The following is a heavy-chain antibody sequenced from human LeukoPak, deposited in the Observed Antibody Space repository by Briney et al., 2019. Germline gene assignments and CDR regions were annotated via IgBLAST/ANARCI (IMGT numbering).Heavy chain of an antibody. J-gene: IGHJ5*02. CDR2: IYHSGNT. D-gene: IGHD3-22*01. V-gene: IGHV4-38-2*02. CDR1: GYSISSGYY. CDR3: ASSNSYYYDSSGSLGT. Sequence: SETLSLTCTVSGYSISSGYYWGWIRQPPGKGLEWIGSIYHSGNTYYNPSLKSRVTISVDTSKNQFSLKLSSVTAADTAVYYCASSNSYYYDSSGSLGTWGQGTLVTVSS.